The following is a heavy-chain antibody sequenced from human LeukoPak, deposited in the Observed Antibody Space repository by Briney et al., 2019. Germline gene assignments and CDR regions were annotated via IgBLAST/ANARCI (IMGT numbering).Heavy chain of an antibody. V-gene: IGHV1-2*02. D-gene: IGHD5-12*01. CDR3: ARGRKYSGYDWLFNY. CDR1: GYTFTGYY. Sequence: ASVKVSCKASGYTFTGYYMHWVRQAPGQGLEWMGWINPNSGGTNYAQKFQGRVTMTRDTSISTAYMELSRLRSDDTAVYSCARGRKYSGYDWLFNYWGQGTLVTVSS. J-gene: IGHJ4*02. CDR2: INPNSGGT.